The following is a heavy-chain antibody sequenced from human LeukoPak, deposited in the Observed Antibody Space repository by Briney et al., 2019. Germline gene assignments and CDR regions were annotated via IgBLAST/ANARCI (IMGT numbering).Heavy chain of an antibody. Sequence: ASVKVSCKASGYTFTSYGISWMRQAPGQGLEWMGWISAYNGNTNYAQKLQGRVTMTTDTSTSTAYMELRSLRSDDTAVYYCARWDGVVIGDYYYYGMDVWGQGTTVTVSS. CDR3: ARWDGVVIGDYYYYGMDV. CDR1: GYTFTSYG. V-gene: IGHV1-18*01. J-gene: IGHJ6*02. CDR2: ISAYNGNT. D-gene: IGHD3-3*01.